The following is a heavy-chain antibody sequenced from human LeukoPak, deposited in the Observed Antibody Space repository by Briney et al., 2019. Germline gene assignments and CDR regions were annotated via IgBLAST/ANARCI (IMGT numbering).Heavy chain of an antibody. D-gene: IGHD6-19*01. CDR2: ISYDGSNK. CDR3: ALIAVAEGFDY. Sequence: GSLRLSCAASGFTFSSYGMHWVRQAPGKGLEWVAVISYDGSNKYYADSVKGRFTISRDNSKNTLYLQMNSLRAEDTAVYYCALIAVAEGFDYWGQGTLVTVSS. CDR1: GFTFSSYG. J-gene: IGHJ4*02. V-gene: IGHV3-30*03.